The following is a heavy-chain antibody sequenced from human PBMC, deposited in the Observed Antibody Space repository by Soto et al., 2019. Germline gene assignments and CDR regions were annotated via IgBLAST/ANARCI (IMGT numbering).Heavy chain of an antibody. V-gene: IGHV4-39*01. D-gene: IGHD3-10*01. CDR3: ARLNYYGSGSYYNVHFDY. CDR1: GGSITRSSYY. Sequence: PSETLSLTCSVSGGSITRSSYYWGWIRQPPGKGLEWIGTIYYSGSTYYNPSLKSRVTISVDTSKNQFSLKLSSVTAADTAVYYCARLNYYGSGSYYNVHFDYWGQGTLVTVSS. J-gene: IGHJ4*02. CDR2: IYYSGST.